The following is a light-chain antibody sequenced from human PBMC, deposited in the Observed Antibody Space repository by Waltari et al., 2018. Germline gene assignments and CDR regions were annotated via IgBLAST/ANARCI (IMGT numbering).Light chain of an antibody. CDR3: QQYNNWPLT. CDR1: QSVSSN. Sequence: EIVMTQSPATLSVSPGERATLSCRASQSVSSNLAWYQQKPGQAPRLLIYGASTRANGIPARCSGGGSGTEFTLTISSLQSEDFTVYYCQQYNNWPLTFGGGTKVEIK. CDR2: GAS. V-gene: IGKV3-15*01. J-gene: IGKJ4*01.